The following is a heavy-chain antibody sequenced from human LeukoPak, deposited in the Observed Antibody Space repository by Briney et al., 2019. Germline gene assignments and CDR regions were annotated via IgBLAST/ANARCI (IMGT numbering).Heavy chain of an antibody. CDR3: ARDLSLYCSGGTCYSLNY. J-gene: IGHJ4*02. D-gene: IGHD2-15*01. V-gene: IGHV3-48*04. Sequence: GGSLRLSCTASGFTFSSYSMNWVRQAPGKGLEWVSYISSSGSTIYYADSVKGRFTISRDNAKNSLYLQMNSLRAEDTAVYYCARDLSLYCSGGTCYSLNYWGQGTLVTVSS. CDR2: ISSSGSTI. CDR1: GFTFSSYS.